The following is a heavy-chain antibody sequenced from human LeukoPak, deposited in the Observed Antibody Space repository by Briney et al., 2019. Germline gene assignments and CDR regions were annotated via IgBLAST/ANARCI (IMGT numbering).Heavy chain of an antibody. CDR2: INPSGGST. V-gene: IGHV1-46*01. J-gene: IGHJ3*02. CDR1: GYTFTSYY. D-gene: IGHD2-2*01. Sequence: ASVKVSCKASGYTFTSYYMHWVRQAPGQGLEWMGIINPSGGSTSYAQKFQGRVTMTRDTSTSTVYMELSSLRSDDTAVYYCAGESGAYAAFDIWGQGTMVTVSS. CDR3: AGESGAYAAFDI.